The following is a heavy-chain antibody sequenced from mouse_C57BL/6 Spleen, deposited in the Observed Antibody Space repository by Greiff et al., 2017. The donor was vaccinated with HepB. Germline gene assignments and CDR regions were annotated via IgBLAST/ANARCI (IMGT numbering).Heavy chain of an antibody. V-gene: IGHV1-53*01. Sequence: QVQLQQPGTELVKPRASVKLSCKASGYTFTSYWMHWVKQRPGQGLEWIGNINPSNGGTNYNEKFKSKATLTVDKSSSTAYMQLSSLTSEDSAVYYCAKGGLYYYGSSYGGDYWGQGTSVTVSS. J-gene: IGHJ4*01. CDR1: GYTFTSYW. D-gene: IGHD1-1*01. CDR2: INPSNGGT. CDR3: AKGGLYYYGSSYGGDY.